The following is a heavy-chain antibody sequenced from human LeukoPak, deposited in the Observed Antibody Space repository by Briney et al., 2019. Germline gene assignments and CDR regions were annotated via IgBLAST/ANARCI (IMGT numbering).Heavy chain of an antibody. D-gene: IGHD3-10*01. CDR2: IYYSGST. V-gene: IGHV4-39*01. CDR1: GGSISSSSYY. Sequence: SETLSLTCTVSGGSISSSSYYWGWIRQPPGKGLEWIGSIYYSGSTYYNPSLKSRVTISVDTSKNQFSLKLSSVTAADTAAYYCAKHYMGSYNNRGLDSWGQGTLVTVSS. J-gene: IGHJ4*02. CDR3: AKHYMGSYNNRGLDS.